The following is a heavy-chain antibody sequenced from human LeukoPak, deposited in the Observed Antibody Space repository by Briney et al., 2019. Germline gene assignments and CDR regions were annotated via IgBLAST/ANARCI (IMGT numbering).Heavy chain of an antibody. CDR3: AREGGRAVPGRFDQ. J-gene: IGHJ4*02. CDR2: IQNDGSDK. V-gene: IGHV3-30*02. CDR1: GINFRSSG. D-gene: IGHD6-13*01. Sequence: PGGSLRLSCAASGINFRSSGMHWVRQAPGKGLEWVTFIQNDGSDKYYAASVKGRFTISRDNSKNTVYLHMASLRAGDTALYYCAREGGRAVPGRFDQWGQGTLVTVSS.